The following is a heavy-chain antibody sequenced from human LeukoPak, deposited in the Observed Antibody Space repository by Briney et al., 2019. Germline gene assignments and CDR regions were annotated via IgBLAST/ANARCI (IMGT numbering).Heavy chain of an antibody. CDR1: GFTFTSSA. D-gene: IGHD6-19*01. Sequence: GGSLRLSCAASGFTFTSSAMSWVRQAPGKGLEWVSSITDSGDGTYYADSVKGRFTISRDNSKNTLYLQMNSPRAEDTAVYYCAKSGIAVAGTYFDLWGRGTLVTVSS. CDR2: ITDSGDGT. J-gene: IGHJ2*01. V-gene: IGHV3-23*01. CDR3: AKSGIAVAGTYFDL.